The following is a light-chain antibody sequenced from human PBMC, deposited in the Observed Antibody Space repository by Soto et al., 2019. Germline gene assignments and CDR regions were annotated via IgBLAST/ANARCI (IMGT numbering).Light chain of an antibody. CDR1: QGISSY. Sequence: DIQLPQSPSFLSASVGDRVTITCRASQGISSYLAWYQQKPEKAPKLLIYGASTLQSGVPSRFSGSGSGTEFTLTISSLQPEDFATYYCQRLNRYPTWTFGQGTKVDIK. CDR2: GAS. V-gene: IGKV1-9*01. CDR3: QRLNRYPTWT. J-gene: IGKJ1*01.